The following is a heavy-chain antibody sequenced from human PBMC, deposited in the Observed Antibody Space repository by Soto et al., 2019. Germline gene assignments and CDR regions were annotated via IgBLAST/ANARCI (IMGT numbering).Heavy chain of an antibody. Sequence: EVQLLESGGGLVQPGGSLRLSCAASGFTFSSYAMSWVRQAPGKGLEWVSAISGSGGSTYYADSVKGRFTISRDNSKNTMYLQMNSLRAEDTAVYYCAKSAVLLWFGELSADTFCDYWGQGTLVTVSS. V-gene: IGHV3-23*01. CDR2: ISGSGGST. J-gene: IGHJ4*02. D-gene: IGHD3-10*01. CDR3: AKSAVLLWFGELSADTFCDY. CDR1: GFTFSSYA.